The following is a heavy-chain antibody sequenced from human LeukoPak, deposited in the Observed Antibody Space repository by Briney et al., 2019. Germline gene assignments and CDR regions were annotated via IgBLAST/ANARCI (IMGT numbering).Heavy chain of an antibody. Sequence: GGSLRLFCAASGFTFSSYWMHWVRQAPGKGLVWVSRINSDGSSTSYADSVKGRFTISRDNAKNTLYLQMNSLRAEDTAVYYCAGDLVVVPAAIDFDYWGQGTLVTVSS. D-gene: IGHD2-2*02. CDR2: INSDGSST. CDR3: AGDLVVVPAAIDFDY. J-gene: IGHJ4*02. CDR1: GFTFSSYW. V-gene: IGHV3-74*01.